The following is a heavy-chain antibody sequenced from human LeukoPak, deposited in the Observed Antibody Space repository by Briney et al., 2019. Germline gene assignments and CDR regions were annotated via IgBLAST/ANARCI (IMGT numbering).Heavy chain of an antibody. V-gene: IGHV4-59*01. CDR1: GGSISSYY. Sequence: SETLSLTCTVSGGSISSYYWSWIRQPPGKGLERIGYIYYSGSTNYNPSLKSRVTISVDTSKNQFSLKLSSVIAADTAVYYCARGSPYYYDSSGYSRHNWFDPWGQGTLVTVSS. J-gene: IGHJ5*02. CDR2: IYYSGST. D-gene: IGHD3-22*01. CDR3: ARGSPYYYDSSGYSRHNWFDP.